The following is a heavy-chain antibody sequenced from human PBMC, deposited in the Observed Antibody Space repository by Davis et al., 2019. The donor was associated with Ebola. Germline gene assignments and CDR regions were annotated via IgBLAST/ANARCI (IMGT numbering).Heavy chain of an antibody. CDR2: IHSDGNLI. D-gene: IGHD2-2*01. J-gene: IGHJ4*02. CDR3: QLLPPGH. V-gene: IGHV3-74*03. Sequence: PGGPLRLSCAASGFNSNTYEMNWVRQAPGKGLMWVSRIHSDGNLIKYAESVKGRFTISKDNSMNTVYLQMNSLRVEDTATYYCQLLPPGHWGQGTLVTVST. CDR1: GFNSNTYE.